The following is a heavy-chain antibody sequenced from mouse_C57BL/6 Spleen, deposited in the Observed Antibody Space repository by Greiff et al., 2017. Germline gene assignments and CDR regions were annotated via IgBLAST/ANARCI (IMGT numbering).Heavy chain of an antibody. V-gene: IGHV5-16*01. Sequence: EVKLVESEGGLVQPGISMKLSCTASGFTFSDYYMAWVRQVPEKGLEWVANINYDGSSTYYLDSLKSRFIISRDNAKNILYLQMSSLKSEDTATYYCAREGSSGLDYFDYWGQGTTLTVSS. CDR1: GFTFSDYY. CDR3: AREGSSGLDYFDY. D-gene: IGHD3-2*02. CDR2: INYDGSST. J-gene: IGHJ2*01.